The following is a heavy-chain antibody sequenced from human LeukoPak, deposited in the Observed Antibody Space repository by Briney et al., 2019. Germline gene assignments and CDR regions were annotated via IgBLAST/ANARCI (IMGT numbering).Heavy chain of an antibody. D-gene: IGHD6-19*01. J-gene: IGHJ4*02. CDR3: ARDAVAGTKNFDY. CDR2: IYHSGST. Sequence: KASETLSLTCAVSGYSISSGYYWGWIRQPPGKGLEWIGSIYHSGSTYYNPSLESRVTISVDTSRNQFSLKLNSATAADTAVYHCARDAVAGTKNFDYWGQGALVTVSS. CDR1: GYSISSGYY. V-gene: IGHV4-38-2*02.